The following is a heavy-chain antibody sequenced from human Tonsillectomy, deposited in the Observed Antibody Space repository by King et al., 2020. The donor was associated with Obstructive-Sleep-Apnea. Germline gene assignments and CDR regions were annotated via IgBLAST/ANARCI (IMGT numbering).Heavy chain of an antibody. V-gene: IGHV3-30*04. D-gene: IGHD5-12*01. CDR2: ISYDGSNK. CDR3: ARGEYSGYDYLGYGDYKYFQH. Sequence: VQLVESGGGVVQPGRSLRLSCAASGFTFSSYAMHWVRQAPGKGLEWVAVISYDGSNKYYADSVKGRFTISRDNSKNTLYLQMNSLRAEDTAVYYCARGEYSGYDYLGYGDYKYFQHWGQGTLVTVSS. CDR1: GFTFSSYA. J-gene: IGHJ1*01.